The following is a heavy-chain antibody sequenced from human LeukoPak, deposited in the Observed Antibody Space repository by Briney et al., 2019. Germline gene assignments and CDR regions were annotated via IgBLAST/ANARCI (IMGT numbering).Heavy chain of an antibody. V-gene: IGHV3-33*06. CDR3: AKDHYYDSSGFDY. J-gene: IGHJ4*02. CDR2: IWYGGSNK. CDR1: GFTFSSYG. D-gene: IGHD3-22*01. Sequence: GGXLRLSCAASGFTFSSYGMHWVRQAPGKGLEWVAVIWYGGSNKYYADSVKGLFTISRDNSKNTLYLQMNSLRAEDTAVYYCAKDHYYDSSGFDYWGQGTLVTVSS.